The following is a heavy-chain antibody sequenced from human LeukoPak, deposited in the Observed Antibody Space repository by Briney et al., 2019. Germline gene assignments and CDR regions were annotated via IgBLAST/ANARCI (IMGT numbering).Heavy chain of an antibody. CDR3: ARSGVGYYYDSSGYYPLDS. V-gene: IGHV1-18*01. J-gene: IGHJ4*02. CDR1: GYTFTNYG. D-gene: IGHD3-22*01. Sequence: ASVKVSCKASGYTFTNYGISWVRQAPGHGLEWMGWISAYNGKTNYAQKLQGRVTMTTDTSTSTAYMELRSLRSDDTAVYYCARSGVGYYYDSSGYYPLDSWGREPWSPSPQ. CDR2: ISAYNGKT.